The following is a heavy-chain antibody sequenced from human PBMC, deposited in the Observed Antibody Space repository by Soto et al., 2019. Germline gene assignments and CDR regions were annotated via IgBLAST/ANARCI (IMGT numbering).Heavy chain of an antibody. CDR3: ARPSSGWENWFDP. V-gene: IGHV3-48*02. CDR1: GFTFNSYS. J-gene: IGHJ5*02. CDR2: ISSSSTTK. D-gene: IGHD6-19*01. Sequence: EVQLVESGGGLVQPGGSLRLSCAASGFTFNSYSMNWVRQAPGKGLEWVSYISSSSTTKYYTDSVKGRFTISRDNAENSLYLQMNSLRDDDTAVYYGARPSSGWENWFDPWGQGTLVTVSS.